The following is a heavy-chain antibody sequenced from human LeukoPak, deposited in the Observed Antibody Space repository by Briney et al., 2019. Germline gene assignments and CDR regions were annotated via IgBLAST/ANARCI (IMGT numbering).Heavy chain of an antibody. CDR1: GVSMSRYF. CDR2: ISTGGTT. J-gene: IGHJ4*02. Sequence: PSETLSLTCTISGVSMSRYFWTWIRQPAGKGLEWIGRISTGGTTNYNPSLKSRVTMSLDTSKNQLSLRLTSVTTADTAVYYCARDRWFDYWGQGTLVTVSS. CDR3: ARDRWFDY. V-gene: IGHV4-4*07. D-gene: IGHD4-23*01.